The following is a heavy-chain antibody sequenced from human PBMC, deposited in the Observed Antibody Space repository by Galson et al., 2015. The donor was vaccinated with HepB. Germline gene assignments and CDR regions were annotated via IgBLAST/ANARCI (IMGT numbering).Heavy chain of an antibody. CDR2: ISPTSTTI. CDR1: GLTFSSYN. CDR3: ARGSYASDGPVA. J-gene: IGHJ5*02. D-gene: IGHD2-2*01. V-gene: IGHV3-48*01. Sequence: SLRLSCAATGLTFSSYNMNWVRQAPGKRLEWISFISPTSTTIHYADSVKGRFTISRDNAKNSLFLQMNSLRAEDTAVYYCARGSYASDGPVAWGQGTLVTVSS.